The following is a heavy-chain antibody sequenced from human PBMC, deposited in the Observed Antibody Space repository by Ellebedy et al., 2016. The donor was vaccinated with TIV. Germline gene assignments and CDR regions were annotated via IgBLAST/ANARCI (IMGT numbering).Heavy chain of an antibody. CDR3: ARDRADRSRYYYGMDV. J-gene: IGHJ6*02. CDR2: IWYDGSNK. V-gene: IGHV3-33*01. Sequence: GESLKISCAASKFTFSNYGMHWVRQAPGKGLEWVAVIWYDGSNKYYADSVKGRFTISRDNSKNTLYLQMNSLRAEDTAVYYCARDRADRSRYYYGMDVWGQGTTVTVSS. CDR1: KFTFSNYG. D-gene: IGHD6-19*01.